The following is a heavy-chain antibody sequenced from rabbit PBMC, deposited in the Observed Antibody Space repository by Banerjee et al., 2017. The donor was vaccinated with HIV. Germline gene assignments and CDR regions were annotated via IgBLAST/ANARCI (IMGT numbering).Heavy chain of an antibody. J-gene: IGHJ4*01. Sequence: QEQLEESGGDLVKPEGSLTLTCTASAFSFSSTYYMCWVRQAPGKGLEWIACIYAGSSGSTYYASWAKGRFTISKTSSTTVTLQMTSLTAADTATYFCARLGSAYYPYYLNLWGPGTLVTVS. CDR2: IYAGSSGST. CDR1: AFSFSSTYY. CDR3: ARLGSAYYPYYLNL. V-gene: IGHV1S45*01. D-gene: IGHD1-1*01.